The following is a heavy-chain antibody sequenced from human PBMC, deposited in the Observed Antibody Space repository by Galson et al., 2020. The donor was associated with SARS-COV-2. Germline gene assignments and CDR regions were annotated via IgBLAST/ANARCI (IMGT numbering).Heavy chain of an antibody. Sequence: GESLKISCAASGFMYRSYEMNWVRQAPGKGLEWVSHISSGDRIRYYGDSVKGRFTISRDDAKNSLYLQMNSLRAEDTALYYCVRGMRNRNQVFDYWGQGTLVTVSS. J-gene: IGHJ4*02. CDR2: ISSGDRIR. CDR1: GFMYRSYE. V-gene: IGHV3-48*03. CDR3: VRGMRNRNQVFDY.